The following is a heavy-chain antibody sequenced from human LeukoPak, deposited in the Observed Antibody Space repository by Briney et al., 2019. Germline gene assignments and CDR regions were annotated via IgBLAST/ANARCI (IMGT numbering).Heavy chain of an antibody. D-gene: IGHD4-11*01. CDR1: GFTFSSYW. Sequence: PGGSLRLSCAASGFTFSSYWMTWVRQAPGKGLEWVGNIKQDGSEKYYVGSVKGRFTISRDNAKNSLFLQMNSLKAEDTAVYYCATILSNTSPFEYWGQGTLVTVSS. V-gene: IGHV3-7*01. CDR3: ATILSNTSPFEY. J-gene: IGHJ4*02. CDR2: IKQDGSEK.